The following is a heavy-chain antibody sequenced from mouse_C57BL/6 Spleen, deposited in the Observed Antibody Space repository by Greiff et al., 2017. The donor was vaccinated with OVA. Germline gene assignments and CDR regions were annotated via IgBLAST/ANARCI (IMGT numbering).Heavy chain of an antibody. V-gene: IGHV14-2*01. Sequence: EVKLMESGAELVKPGASVKLSCTASGFNIKDYYMHWVKQRTEQGLEWIGRIDPEDGETKYAPKFQGKATITADTSSNTAYLQLSSLTSEDTAVYYCARSRGDYYGSSPYYFDYWGQGTTLTVSS. D-gene: IGHD1-1*01. CDR1: GFNIKDYY. CDR2: IDPEDGET. CDR3: ARSRGDYYGSSPYYFDY. J-gene: IGHJ2*01.